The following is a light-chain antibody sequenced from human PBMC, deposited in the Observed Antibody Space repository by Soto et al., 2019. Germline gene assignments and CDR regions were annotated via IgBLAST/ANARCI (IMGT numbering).Light chain of an antibody. V-gene: IGLV2-23*02. Sequence: QSALTQPASVSGSPGQSITISCTGTSSDVGSYNLVSWYQQHPTKAPKLMIYEVSKRPSGVSNRYSGSKSDNTASLTISGLQAEDEADYYCCSYAGSSTLAVFGGGTQLTVL. CDR2: EVS. CDR3: CSYAGSSTLAV. CDR1: SSDVGSYNL. J-gene: IGLJ7*01.